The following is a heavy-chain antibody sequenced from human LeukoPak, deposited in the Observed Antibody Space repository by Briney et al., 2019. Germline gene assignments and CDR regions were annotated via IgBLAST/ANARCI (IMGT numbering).Heavy chain of an antibody. CDR1: GFTVSSNY. D-gene: IGHD5-18*01. CDR2: IYYSGST. CDR3: ARHGGYSYGYTFDY. V-gene: IGHV4-59*08. J-gene: IGHJ4*02. Sequence: GSLRLSCAASGFTVSSNYMSWIRQPPGKGLEWIGYIYYSGSTNYNPSLKSRVTISVDTSKNQFSLKLSSVTAADTAVYYCARHGGYSYGYTFDYWGQGTLVTVSS.